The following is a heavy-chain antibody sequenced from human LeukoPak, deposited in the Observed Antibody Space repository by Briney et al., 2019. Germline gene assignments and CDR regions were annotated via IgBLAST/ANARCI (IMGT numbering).Heavy chain of an antibody. CDR2: IYSGGST. CDR3: ARDRWGSTTGDLLGFDY. V-gene: IGHV3-53*01. J-gene: IGHJ4*02. D-gene: IGHD2-21*01. Sequence: GGSLRLSCAASGFTVSSNYMSWVRQAPGKGLEWVSVIYSGGSTYYADSVKGRFTISRDNSKNTLYLQMNSLRAEDTAVYYCARDRWGSTTGDLLGFDYWGQGTLVTVSS. CDR1: GFTVSSNY.